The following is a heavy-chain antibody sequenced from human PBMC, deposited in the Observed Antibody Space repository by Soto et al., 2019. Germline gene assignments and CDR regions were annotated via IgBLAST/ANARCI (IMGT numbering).Heavy chain of an antibody. CDR3: GRAHLGTDRYVLDPFDP. D-gene: IGHD3-16*01. V-gene: IGHV6-1*01. CDR1: GDSVSSNSAT. CDR2: TYYRSKWYN. J-gene: IGHJ5*02. Sequence: SQTLSLTCAISGDSVSSNSATWNWIRQSPSRGLEWLGRTYYRSKWYNDYAISVKSRITINPDTSKNQFSLQLNSVIPEDTAVYYCGRAHLGTDRYVLDPFDPWGQGTLVTAPQ.